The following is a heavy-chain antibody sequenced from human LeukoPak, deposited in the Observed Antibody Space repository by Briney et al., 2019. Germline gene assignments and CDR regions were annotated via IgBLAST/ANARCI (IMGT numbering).Heavy chain of an antibody. CDR1: GFTFSDHY. V-gene: IGHV3-72*01. CDR3: ATTSAYCGGDCYWRGYCFDY. Sequence: GGSLRLSCAASGFTFSDHYMDWVRQAPGKGLEWVGRTRNKANSYTTEYAASVKGRFTISRDDSKNSLYLQMNSLKTEDTAVYYCATTSAYCGGDCYWRGYCFDYWGQGTLVTVSS. J-gene: IGHJ4*02. D-gene: IGHD2-21*02. CDR2: TRNKANSYTT.